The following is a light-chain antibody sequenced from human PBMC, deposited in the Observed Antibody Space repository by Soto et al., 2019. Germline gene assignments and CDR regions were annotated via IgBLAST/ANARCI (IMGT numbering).Light chain of an antibody. CDR3: SSFTSSSTHI. CDR2: EVT. Sequence: QSALTQPASVSGSPGQSITVSCTGTSSDVGAYNSVSWYQQHPGKAPKLILYEVTNRPSGVSERFSGSKSANTASLTISGLQAGDEADYYCSSFTSSSTHIFGTGTKLTVL. J-gene: IGLJ1*01. CDR1: SSDVGAYNS. V-gene: IGLV2-14*03.